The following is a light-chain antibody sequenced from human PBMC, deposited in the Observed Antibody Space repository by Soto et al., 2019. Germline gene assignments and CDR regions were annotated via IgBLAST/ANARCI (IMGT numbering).Light chain of an antibody. CDR2: DAS. CDR1: QIVSNN. Sequence: EIVLTQSPATLSLSPGERATLSCRASQIVSNNLAWYQQRPGQAPRLLIYDASSRATAIPDRFSGSGSGTDFTITISSLEPEDFAVYYCLQRSNWPRTFGQGTKLEIK. V-gene: IGKV3-11*01. CDR3: LQRSNWPRT. J-gene: IGKJ2*01.